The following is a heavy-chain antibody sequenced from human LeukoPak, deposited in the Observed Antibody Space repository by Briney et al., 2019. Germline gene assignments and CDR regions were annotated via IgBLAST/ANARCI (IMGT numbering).Heavy chain of an antibody. CDR2: IYYSGST. Sequence: PSETLSLTCTVSGGSISSYHWSWIRQPPGKGLEWIGYIYYSGSTNYNPSLKSRVTISVDTSKNQFSLKLSSVTAADTAVYYCARGGYYYDSSGYYGAYYFDYWGQGTLVTVSS. CDR1: GGSISSYH. D-gene: IGHD3-22*01. V-gene: IGHV4-59*01. CDR3: ARGGYYYDSSGYYGAYYFDY. J-gene: IGHJ4*02.